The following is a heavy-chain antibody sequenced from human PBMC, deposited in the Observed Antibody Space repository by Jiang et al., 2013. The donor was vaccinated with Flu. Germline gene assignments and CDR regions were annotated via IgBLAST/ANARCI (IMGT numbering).Heavy chain of an antibody. V-gene: IGHV1-69*04. D-gene: IGHD2-21*02. J-gene: IGHJ3*02. CDR1: GGTFSSYA. CDR3: ARHPYCGGDCYRYAFDI. CDR2: IIPILGIA. Sequence: GAEVKKPGSSVKVSCKASGGTFSSYAISWVRQAPGQGLEWMGRIIPILGIANYAQKFQGRVTITTDKSTSTAYMELSSLRSEDTAVYYCARHPYCGGDCYRYAFDIWGQGTMVTVSS.